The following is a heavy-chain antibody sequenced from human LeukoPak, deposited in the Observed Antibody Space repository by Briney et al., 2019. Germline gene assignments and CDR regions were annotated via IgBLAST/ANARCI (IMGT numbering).Heavy chain of an antibody. D-gene: IGHD4-17*01. CDR1: RASISGYY. V-gene: IGHV4-59*08. CDR2: IYYTGNT. CDR3: ARSEHDFGDYRRYFDP. Sequence: PSETLSLTCSVSRASISGYYWSWIRQPPGKGLEWIAYIYYTGNTDSNPSLKSRVTISVDTSKKHFSLKLSSVTAADTAVYYCARSEHDFGDYRRYFDPWGRGTLVTVSS. J-gene: IGHJ2*01.